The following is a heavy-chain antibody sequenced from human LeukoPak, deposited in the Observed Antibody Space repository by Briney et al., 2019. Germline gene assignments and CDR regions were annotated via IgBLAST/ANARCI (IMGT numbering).Heavy chain of an antibody. V-gene: IGHV3-23*01. CDR2: ISVSAGST. Sequence: PGGSLRLSCAASGFTFSSFAMSWVRQAPGKGLDWVSAISVSAGSTYYADSVKGRFTISRDYSKNTLYLQMNSLRAEDTAVYYCANFHCSSTSCHLSGYFQHWGQGTLVTVSS. J-gene: IGHJ1*01. D-gene: IGHD2-2*01. CDR3: ANFHCSSTSCHLSGYFQH. CDR1: GFTFSSFA.